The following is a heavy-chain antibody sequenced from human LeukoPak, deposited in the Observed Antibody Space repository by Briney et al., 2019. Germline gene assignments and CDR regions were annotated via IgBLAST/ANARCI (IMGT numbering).Heavy chain of an antibody. J-gene: IGHJ4*02. V-gene: IGHV5-51*01. D-gene: IGHD1-26*01. CDR2: IYPFDSKT. CDR3: ARPSYSGSYGVMYYFDY. CDR1: GYSFTTFW. Sequence: GESLKISCKASGYSFTTFWIAWLRQMPGKGLEWMGIIYPFDSKTKYSPSFQGQVTISADKSISTAYLQWTSLKASDTAIYYCARPSYSGSYGVMYYFDYWGQGSLVTVSS.